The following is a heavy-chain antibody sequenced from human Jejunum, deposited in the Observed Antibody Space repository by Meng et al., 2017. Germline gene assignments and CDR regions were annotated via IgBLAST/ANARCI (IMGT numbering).Heavy chain of an antibody. D-gene: IGHD6-13*01. CDR1: GASIRNTFYH. CDR3: ARGRWSSSLGTWGY. J-gene: IGHJ4*02. V-gene: IGHV4-39*07. CDR2: VFYNGRT. Sequence: SETLSLTCTVSGASIRNTFYHWGWIRQSPGKGLEWIGSVFYNGRTDYNPSLKSRVTISIDTSKNQFSLRLTSVTAADTALYYCARGRWSSSLGTWGYWGQGSLVTVSS.